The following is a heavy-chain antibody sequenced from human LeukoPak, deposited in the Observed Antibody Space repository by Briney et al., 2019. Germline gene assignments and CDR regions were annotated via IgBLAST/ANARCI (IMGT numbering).Heavy chain of an antibody. J-gene: IGHJ4*02. D-gene: IGHD2-2*02. CDR3: AKDLTAHCSSTSCDTSIFDY. V-gene: IGHV3-30*02. CDR1: GFNFRSYG. CDR2: IRYDVSNK. Sequence: HPGGSLRLSCAASGFNFRSYGMHWVRQAPGKGLEWVAYIRYDVSNKYYADSVKGRFTISRDNSKNTLYLQMNSLRAEDTAVYYCAKDLTAHCSSTSCDTSIFDYWGQGTLVTVSS.